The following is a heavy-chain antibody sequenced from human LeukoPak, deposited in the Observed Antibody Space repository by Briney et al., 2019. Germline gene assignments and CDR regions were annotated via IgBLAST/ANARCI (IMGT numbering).Heavy chain of an antibody. CDR3: ARSGRIEVAGLYFFED. D-gene: IGHD6-19*01. CDR2: MHYSGNT. Sequence: SETLSLTCTVSGGSIGSSDYYWGWIRQPPGKGLEWIGYMHYSGNTYYNSSLKSRVTIFVGTSKNHLSLNLRSATAADTAVYYCARSGRIEVAGLYFFEDWGQGSLVTVSS. CDR1: GGSIGSSDYY. V-gene: IGHV4-39*02. J-gene: IGHJ4*02.